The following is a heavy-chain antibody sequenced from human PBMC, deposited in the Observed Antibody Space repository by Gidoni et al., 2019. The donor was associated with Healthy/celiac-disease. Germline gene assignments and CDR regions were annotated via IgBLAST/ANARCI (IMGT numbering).Heavy chain of an antibody. D-gene: IGHD2-15*01. CDR3: ARENCSGGSCYSGGYYYYMDV. CDR2: IYYSGST. V-gene: IGHV4-59*01. J-gene: IGHJ6*03. Sequence: QVQLQESGPGLVKPSETLSLTCTVSGGSISSYYWSWIRQPPRKGLEWIGYIYYSGSTNYNPSLKSRVTISVDTSKNQFSLKLSSVTAADTAVYYCARENCSGGSCYSGGYYYYMDVWGKGTTVTVSS. CDR1: GGSISSYY.